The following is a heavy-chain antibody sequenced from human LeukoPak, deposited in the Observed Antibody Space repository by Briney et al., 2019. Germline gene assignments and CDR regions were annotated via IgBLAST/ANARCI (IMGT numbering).Heavy chain of an antibody. CDR2: VFYSGTT. CDR1: GGSISGSTYY. J-gene: IGHJ2*01. Sequence: SETLSLTCTVSGGSISGSTYYWGWIRQPPGKGLEWIGSVFYSGTTYYNPSLKSRVTISVDTSKNQFSLKLSSVTAADTAMYYCARRRDDFWSGYSSHWYFDLWGRGTLVTVSS. V-gene: IGHV4-39*01. D-gene: IGHD3-3*01. CDR3: ARRRDDFWSGYSSHWYFDL.